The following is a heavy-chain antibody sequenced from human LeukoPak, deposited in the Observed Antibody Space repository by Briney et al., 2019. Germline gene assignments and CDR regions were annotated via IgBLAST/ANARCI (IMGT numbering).Heavy chain of an antibody. J-gene: IGHJ3*02. D-gene: IGHD3/OR15-3a*01. Sequence: ASETLSLTCTVSGGSISSNTYYWGWIRQPPGKGLEWIGNIYYSGNTYYTPSLRSRVTISVDTSKNQFSLKLSSVTAADTAVYYCARRWTMRDAFDIWGQGTMVTVSS. CDR2: IYYSGNT. CDR1: GGSISSNTYY. CDR3: ARRWTMRDAFDI. V-gene: IGHV4-39*07.